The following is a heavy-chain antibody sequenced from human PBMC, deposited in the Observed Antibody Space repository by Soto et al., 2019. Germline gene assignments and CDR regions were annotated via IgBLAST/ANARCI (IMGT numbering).Heavy chain of an antibody. CDR2: TYYRSKWYN. V-gene: IGHV6-1*01. CDR3: ARDAIYSSSYYYYYYMDV. J-gene: IGHJ6*03. Sequence: SQTLSLTCAISGDSVSSNSAAWNWIRQSPSRGLEWLGRTYYRSKWYNDYAVSVKSRITINPDTSKNQFSLQLNSVTPEDTAVYYCARDAIYSSSYYYYYYMDVWGKGTTVTVSS. CDR1: GDSVSSNSAA. D-gene: IGHD6-6*01.